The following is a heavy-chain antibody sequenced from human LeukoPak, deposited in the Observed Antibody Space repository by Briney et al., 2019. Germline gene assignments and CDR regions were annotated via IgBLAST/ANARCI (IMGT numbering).Heavy chain of an antibody. CDR3: ARLYSYGSRWFDP. V-gene: IGHV4-34*01. CDR1: GGSFSGYY. Sequence: SETLSLTCAVYGGSFSGYYWSWIRQPPGKGLEWIGEINHSGSTSYNPSLKSRVTISVDTSKNQFSLKLSSVTAADTAVYYCARLYSYGSRWFDPWGQGTLVTVSS. J-gene: IGHJ5*02. CDR2: INHSGST. D-gene: IGHD5-18*01.